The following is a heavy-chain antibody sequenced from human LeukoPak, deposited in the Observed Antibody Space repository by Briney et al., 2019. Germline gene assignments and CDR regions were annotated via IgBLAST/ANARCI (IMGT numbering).Heavy chain of an antibody. V-gene: IGHV1-2*02. J-gene: IGHJ4*02. CDR2: INPNSGGT. CDR1: GYTFTGFY. CDR3: AREEVSVISDTCCSGLGY. D-gene: IGHD3-10*01. Sequence: ASVKVPCKASGYTFTGFYMHWVRQAPGQGLEWMGWINPNSGGTNYQGRVTMTRDTSINTAYMELSSLRSDDTAVYYCAREEVSVISDTCCSGLGYWGQGTLITVSS.